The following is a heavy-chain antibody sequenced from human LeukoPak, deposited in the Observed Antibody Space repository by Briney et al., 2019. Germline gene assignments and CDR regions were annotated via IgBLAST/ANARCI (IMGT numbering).Heavy chain of an antibody. J-gene: IGHJ6*02. D-gene: IGHD3-22*01. V-gene: IGHV5-51*01. Sequence: GESLKISCKGSGHSFTSYWIGWVRQMPGKGLEWMGIIYPGDSDTRYSPSFQGQVTISADKSISTAYLQWSSLKASDTAMYYCARHRYYDSSGYIDHGMDVWGQGTTVTVSS. CDR2: IYPGDSDT. CDR3: ARHRYYDSSGYIDHGMDV. CDR1: GHSFTSYW.